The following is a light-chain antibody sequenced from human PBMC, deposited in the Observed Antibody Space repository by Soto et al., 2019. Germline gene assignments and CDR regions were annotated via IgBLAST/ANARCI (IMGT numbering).Light chain of an antibody. V-gene: IGKV3-11*01. Sequence: EIVLTQSPATLSLSPWERATLSCRASHSVDSSLGWYQQKPGQAPRLLIFDASNRATGIPARFSGSGSGTDSTLTISRLEPEDFAVYYCQQYGSAPITCGQGTRPEI. J-gene: IGKJ5*01. CDR2: DAS. CDR3: QQYGSAPIT. CDR1: HSVDSS.